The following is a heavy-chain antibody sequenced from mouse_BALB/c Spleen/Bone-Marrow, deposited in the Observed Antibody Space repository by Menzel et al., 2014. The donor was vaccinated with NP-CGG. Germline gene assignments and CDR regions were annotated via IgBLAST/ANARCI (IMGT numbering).Heavy chain of an antibody. D-gene: IGHD4-1*01. CDR3: ARDMGGILFDY. V-gene: IGHV7-3*02. J-gene: IGHJ2*01. Sequence: EVKLEESGGGLVQPGGSLRLSCATSGFTFTDYYMNWVRQPPGKALEWLGFIRNKANGYTTEYSASVKGRFTISRDNSQSILYLQMNTLRVEDSATYYCARDMGGILFDYGGQGTTLTVSS. CDR1: GFTFTDYY. CDR2: IRNKANGYTT.